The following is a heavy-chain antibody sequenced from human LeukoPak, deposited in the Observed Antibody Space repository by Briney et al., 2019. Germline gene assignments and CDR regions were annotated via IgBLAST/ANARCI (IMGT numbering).Heavy chain of an antibody. CDR3: ARHKEVVPAVVAPTPDYFDY. D-gene: IGHD2-15*01. Sequence: GESLKISCKGSGYSFTSYWIWWVRQMPGKGLEWMGIIYPGDSDTRYSPSFQGQVTISADKSISTAYLQWSSLKASDTAMYYCARHKEVVPAVVAPTPDYFDYWGQGTLVTVSS. CDR2: IYPGDSDT. CDR1: GYSFTSYW. J-gene: IGHJ4*02. V-gene: IGHV5-51*01.